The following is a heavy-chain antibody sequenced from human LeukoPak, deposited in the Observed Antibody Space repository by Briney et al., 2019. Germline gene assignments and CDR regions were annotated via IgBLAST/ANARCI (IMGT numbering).Heavy chain of an antibody. V-gene: IGHV4-30-4*08. CDR3: ARARGSSSWLI. Sequence: SETLSLTCTVSGGSISSGDYYWSWIRQPPGKGLEWIGYIYYSGSTYYNPSLKSRVTISVDTSRNQFSLKLSSVTAADTAVYYCARARGSSSWLIWGQGTLVTVSS. CDR2: IYYSGST. CDR1: GGSISSGDYY. D-gene: IGHD6-13*01. J-gene: IGHJ4*02.